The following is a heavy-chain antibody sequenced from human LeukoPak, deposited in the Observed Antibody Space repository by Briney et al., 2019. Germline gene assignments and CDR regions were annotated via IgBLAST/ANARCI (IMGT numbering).Heavy chain of an antibody. Sequence: SETLSLTCTVSGGSISSYYWSWIRQPPGKGLEWIGYIYYSGSTNYNPSLKSRVTISVDTSKNQFSLKLSSVTAADTAVYYCARDPPFGRGYFDYWGQGTLVTVSS. CDR1: GGSISSYY. J-gene: IGHJ4*02. D-gene: IGHD3-16*01. CDR2: IYYSGST. CDR3: ARDPPFGRGYFDY. V-gene: IGHV4-59*01.